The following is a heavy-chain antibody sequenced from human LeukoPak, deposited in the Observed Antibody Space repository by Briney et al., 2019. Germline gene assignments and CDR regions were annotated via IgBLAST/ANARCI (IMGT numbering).Heavy chain of an antibody. Sequence: GGSLGLSCAASGCTFSNYWMSWVRQAPGKGLEWVANIKQDGSEKCYVDSVKGRFTISRDNAKNSLYLQMNSLRAEDTAVYYCARDRWELLSNSYHYCGLDVWGQGTTVTVSS. V-gene: IGHV3-7*01. CDR1: GCTFSNYW. D-gene: IGHD2-15*01. J-gene: IGHJ6*02. CDR2: IKQDGSEK. CDR3: ARDRWELLSNSYHYCGLDV.